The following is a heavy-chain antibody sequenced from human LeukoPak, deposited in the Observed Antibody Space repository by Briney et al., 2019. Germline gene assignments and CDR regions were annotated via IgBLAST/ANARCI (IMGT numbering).Heavy chain of an antibody. Sequence: SVKVSCKASGCTFSSYAISWVRQAPGQGLEWMGGIIPIFGTANYAQKFQGRVTITADKSTSTAYMELSSLRSEDTAVYYCASSGTSGTFDYWGQGTLVTVSS. CDR1: GCTFSSYA. D-gene: IGHD3-10*01. CDR2: IIPIFGTA. J-gene: IGHJ4*02. V-gene: IGHV1-69*06. CDR3: ASSGTSGTFDY.